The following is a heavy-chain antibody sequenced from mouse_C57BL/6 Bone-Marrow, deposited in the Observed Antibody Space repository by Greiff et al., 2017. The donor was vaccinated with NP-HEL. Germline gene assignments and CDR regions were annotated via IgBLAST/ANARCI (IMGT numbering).Heavy chain of an antibody. Sequence: VQRVESGAELARPGASVKLSCKASGYTFTSYGISWVKQRTGQGLEWIGEIYPRSGNTYYNEKFKGKATLTADKSSSTAYMELRSLTSEDSAVYFCARDDGYYVSHWYFDVWGTGTTVTVSS. CDR3: ARDDGYYVSHWYFDV. J-gene: IGHJ1*03. V-gene: IGHV1-81*01. CDR1: GYTFTSYG. D-gene: IGHD2-3*01. CDR2: IYPRSGNT.